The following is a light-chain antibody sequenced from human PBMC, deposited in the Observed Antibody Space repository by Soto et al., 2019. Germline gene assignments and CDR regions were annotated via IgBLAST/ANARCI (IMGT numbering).Light chain of an antibody. J-gene: IGKJ1*01. CDR1: QSISSW. CDR2: AAS. Sequence: DIQMTQSPSTLSASVGDRVTITCRASQSISSWLAWYQQKPGEAPKLLIYAASSLQSGVPSRFSGSGSGTDFTLTISSLQPDDFATYYCQHYNSYSEAFGQGAKVDIK. V-gene: IGKV1-5*01. CDR3: QHYNSYSEA.